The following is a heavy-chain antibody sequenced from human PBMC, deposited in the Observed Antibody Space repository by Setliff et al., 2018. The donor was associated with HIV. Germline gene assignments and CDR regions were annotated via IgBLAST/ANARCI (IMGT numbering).Heavy chain of an antibody. D-gene: IGHD3-22*01. CDR2: IYYSGST. J-gene: IGHJ4*02. CDR3: ARDTGKSSGLDY. CDR1: GGSISSGGYY. V-gene: IGHV4-61*08. Sequence: SETLSLTCTVSGGSISSGGYYWSWIRQHPGKGLEWIGNIYYSGSTKYNPSLKSRVTISVDTSKNQFSLKVSSVTAADTAVYYCARDTGKSSGLDYWGQGTLVTVS.